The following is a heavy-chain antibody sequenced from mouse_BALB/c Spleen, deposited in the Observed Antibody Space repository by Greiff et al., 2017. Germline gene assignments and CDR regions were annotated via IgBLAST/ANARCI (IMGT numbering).Heavy chain of an antibody. Sequence: EVKLVESGGGLVKPGGSLKLSCAASGFTFSSYAMSWVRQTPEKRLEWVASISSGGSTYYPDSVKGRFTISRDNARNILFLQMSSLRSEDTAMYYCARGGGKGYDGYYFDYWGQGTTLTVSS. CDR1: GFTFSSYA. V-gene: IGHV5-6-5*01. J-gene: IGHJ2*01. D-gene: IGHD2-14*01. CDR2: ISSGGST. CDR3: ARGGGKGYDGYYFDY.